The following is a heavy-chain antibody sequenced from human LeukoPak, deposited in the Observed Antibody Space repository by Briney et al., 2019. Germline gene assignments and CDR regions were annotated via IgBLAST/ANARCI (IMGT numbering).Heavy chain of an antibody. D-gene: IGHD7-27*01. Sequence: SETLSLTCAVHGGSFSGYYWSWIRQPPGKGLEWIGEINHSGSTNYNPSLKSRVTISVDTSKNQFSLKLSSVTAADTAVYYCASRAWGFDPWGQGTLVTVSS. J-gene: IGHJ5*02. V-gene: IGHV4-34*01. CDR2: INHSGST. CDR3: ASRAWGFDP. CDR1: GGSFSGYY.